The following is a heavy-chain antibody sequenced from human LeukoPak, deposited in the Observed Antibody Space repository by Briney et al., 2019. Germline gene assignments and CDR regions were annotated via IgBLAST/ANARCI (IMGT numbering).Heavy chain of an antibody. CDR1: GFTFSSYA. D-gene: IGHD3-10*01. CDR3: ARGGYYYGSGSYPYPYYYYGMDV. CDR2: IRYDGSNK. V-gene: IGHV3-30*02. Sequence: PGGSLRLSCAASGFTFSSYAMSWVRQAPGKGLEWVAFIRYDGSNKYYADSVKGRFTISRDNSKNTLYLQMNSLRAEDTAVYYCARGGYYYGSGSYPYPYYYYGMDVWGQGTTVTVSS. J-gene: IGHJ6*02.